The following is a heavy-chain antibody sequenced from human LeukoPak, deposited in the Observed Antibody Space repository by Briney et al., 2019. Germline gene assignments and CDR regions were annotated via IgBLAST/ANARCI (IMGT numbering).Heavy chain of an antibody. CDR1: GFTVSHNY. J-gene: IGHJ4*02. Sequence: GGSLRLSCEVYGFTVSHNYMSWVRQAPGKGLEWVSGISGSGDTPYYADSVKGRFTISRDNSKNTLYLQMNSLRAEDTAVYYCAKILGSYWTPGYDYWGQGTLVTVSS. CDR2: ISGSGDTP. V-gene: IGHV3-23*01. D-gene: IGHD1-26*01. CDR3: AKILGSYWTPGYDY.